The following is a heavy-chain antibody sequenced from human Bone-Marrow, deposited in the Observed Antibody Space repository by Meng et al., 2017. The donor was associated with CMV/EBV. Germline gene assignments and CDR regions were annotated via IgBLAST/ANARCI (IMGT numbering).Heavy chain of an antibody. V-gene: IGHV4-38-2*02. CDR3: AREAADCSSTSCHNWFDP. D-gene: IGHD2-2*01. CDR1: GYSISSGYY. Sequence: SETLSLTCTVSGYSISSGYYWGWIRQPPGKGLEWIGSIYHSGSTYYNPSLKSRVTISVDTSKNQFSLKLSSVTAADTAVYYCAREAADCSSTSCHNWFDPWGQGTLVTVSS. CDR2: IYHSGST. J-gene: IGHJ5*02.